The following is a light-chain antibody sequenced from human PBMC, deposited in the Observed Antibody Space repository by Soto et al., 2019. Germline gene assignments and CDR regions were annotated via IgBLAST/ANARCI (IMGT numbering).Light chain of an antibody. CDR3: CSYAGSSWV. V-gene: IGLV2-23*02. Sequence: QSVLTQPASVSGSPGQSITISCTGTSNDIGSYSLVSWYQQYPGKAPKLMIYEVYKRPSGVSNRFSGSKSGNAASLTISGLQAEDDAHYYCCSYAGSSWVFGGGTKLTVL. CDR1: SNDIGSYSL. J-gene: IGLJ3*02. CDR2: EVY.